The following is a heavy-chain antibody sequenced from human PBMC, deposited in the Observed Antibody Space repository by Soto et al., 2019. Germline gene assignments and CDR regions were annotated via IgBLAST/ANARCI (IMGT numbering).Heavy chain of an antibody. V-gene: IGHV4-39*01. Sequence: QLQLQESGPGLVKPSETLSLTCTVSGGSISSSSYYWGWIRQPPGKGLEWIGSIYYSGSTYYNPSLKSRVTISVDTSKNQFSLKLSSVTAADTAVYYCARRIAARAEVDYWGQGTLVTVSS. CDR3: ARRIAARAEVDY. J-gene: IGHJ4*02. CDR1: GGSISSSSYY. D-gene: IGHD6-6*01. CDR2: IYYSGST.